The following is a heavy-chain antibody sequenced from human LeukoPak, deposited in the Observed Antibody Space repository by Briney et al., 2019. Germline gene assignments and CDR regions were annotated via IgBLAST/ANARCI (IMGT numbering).Heavy chain of an antibody. Sequence: PSETLSLTCTVSGGSISSYYWSWIRQPAGKGLEWIGRIYTSGSTNYNPSLKSRVTISVDTSKNQFSLKLSSVTAAGTAVYYCARSGYDFWSGYENLFDYWGQGTLVTVSS. D-gene: IGHD3-3*01. CDR3: ARSGYDFWSGYENLFDY. J-gene: IGHJ4*02. CDR1: GGSISSYY. CDR2: IYTSGST. V-gene: IGHV4-4*07.